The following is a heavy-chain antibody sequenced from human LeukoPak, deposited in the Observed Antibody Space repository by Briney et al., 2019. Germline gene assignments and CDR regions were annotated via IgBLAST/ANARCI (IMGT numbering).Heavy chain of an antibody. CDR1: GGSISSNNW. CDR2: MYHSGST. J-gene: IGHJ1*01. Sequence: NPSETPSLTCAVSGGSISSNNWWSWVRQPPGKGLEWIGEMYHSGSTNYNPSLKSRVTISVDRSKNQFSLMLSSVTAADTALYYCARRAGEAEYLPHWGQGTLVLVSS. CDR3: ARRAGEAEYLPH. D-gene: IGHD3-16*01. V-gene: IGHV4-4*02.